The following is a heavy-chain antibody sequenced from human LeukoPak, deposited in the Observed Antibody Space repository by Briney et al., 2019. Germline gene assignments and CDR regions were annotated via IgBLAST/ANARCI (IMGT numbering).Heavy chain of an antibody. CDR2: IYYSGST. CDR1: GGSISSSY. CDR3: ARDSPDCGSTTCYKDWFDP. D-gene: IGHD2-2*02. V-gene: IGHV4-59*01. Sequence: KSSETLSLTCTVSGGSISSSYWSWIRQPPGKGLEWIGYIYYSGSTKYNPSLKSRVTISVDTSKNQFSLKLSSVTAADTAVYYCARDSPDCGSTTCYKDWFDPWGQGTLVTVSS. J-gene: IGHJ5*02.